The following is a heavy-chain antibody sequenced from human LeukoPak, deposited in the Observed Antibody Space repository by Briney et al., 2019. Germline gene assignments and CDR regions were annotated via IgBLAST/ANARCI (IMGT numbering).Heavy chain of an antibody. Sequence: GGSLRLSCTASGFTFSDYYMSWIRQAPGKGLEWLSYISVSGSSVSYVDTVKGRFTISRDNAKNSVYLQIDSLRVEDTAMYYCARDRQFRLHDPWGQGILVNVSS. J-gene: IGHJ5*02. CDR3: ARDRQFRLHDP. CDR1: GFTFSDYY. CDR2: ISVSGSSV. D-gene: IGHD3-16*01. V-gene: IGHV3-11*01.